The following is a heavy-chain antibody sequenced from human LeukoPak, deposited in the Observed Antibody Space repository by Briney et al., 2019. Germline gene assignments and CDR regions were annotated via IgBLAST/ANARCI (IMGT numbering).Heavy chain of an antibody. J-gene: IGHJ4*02. D-gene: IGHD3-22*01. CDR1: GYTFTGYY. V-gene: IGHV1-2*02. CDR2: INPNSGGT. Sequence: ASVKVSCKASGYTFTGYYMNWVRQAPGQGLEWMGWINPNSGGTNYAQKFQGRVTMTRDTSISTAYMELSRLRSDDTAVYYCTRGSPSDDSSGYYALRNFDYWGQGTLVTVSS. CDR3: TRGSPSDDSSGYYALRNFDY.